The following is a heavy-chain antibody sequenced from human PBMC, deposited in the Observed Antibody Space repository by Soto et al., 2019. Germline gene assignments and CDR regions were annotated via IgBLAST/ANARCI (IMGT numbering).Heavy chain of an antibody. CDR1: GFTFSSYA. J-gene: IGHJ3*02. Sequence: QVQLVESGGGVVQPGRSLRLSCAASGFTFSSYAMHWVRQAPGKGLEWVAVISYDGSNKYYADSVKGRFTISRDNSKNTLYLQMNSLRAEDTAVYYCARDPFTRAGIAFDIWGQGTMVTVSS. CDR2: ISYDGSNK. V-gene: IGHV3-30-3*01. CDR3: ARDPFTRAGIAFDI.